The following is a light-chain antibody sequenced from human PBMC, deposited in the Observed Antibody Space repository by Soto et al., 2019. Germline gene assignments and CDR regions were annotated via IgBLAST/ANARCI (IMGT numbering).Light chain of an antibody. V-gene: IGKV1-12*01. CDR2: GAS. Sequence: DIQMTQSPSSVSASVGDRVTITCRASQDISSWLAWYQQKPGEAPKLLIYGASGLQSGVPSRFIGRGSGTDFTLTISSLQPEDFATFFCQQTFSIPFTFGPGTKVDVK. CDR3: QQTFSIPFT. J-gene: IGKJ3*01. CDR1: QDISSW.